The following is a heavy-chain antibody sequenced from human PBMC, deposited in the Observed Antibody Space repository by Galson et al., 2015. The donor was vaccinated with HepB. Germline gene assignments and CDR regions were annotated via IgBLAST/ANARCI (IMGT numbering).Heavy chain of an antibody. CDR2: IDPSDSYT. V-gene: IGHV5-10-1*01. D-gene: IGHD3-22*01. CDR1: GYSFTSYW. J-gene: IGHJ4*02. Sequence: QSGAEVKKPGEPLRISCKASGYSFTSYWITWVRQMPGKGLEWMGRIDPSDSYTNYSPSFQGHVTISADKSISTAYLQWSSLKASDTAMYYCARAYYYDSSGYSAFDYWGQGTLVTVSS. CDR3: ARAYYYDSSGYSAFDY.